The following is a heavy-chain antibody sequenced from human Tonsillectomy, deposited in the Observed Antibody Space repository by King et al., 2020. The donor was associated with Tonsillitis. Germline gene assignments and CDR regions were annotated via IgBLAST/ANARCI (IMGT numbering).Heavy chain of an antibody. CDR2: INPDGSST. CDR3: GRGGLGRAEY. V-gene: IGHV3-74*01. CDR1: GFTFSSYW. Sequence: VQLVESGGGLVQPGGSLRLSCAASGFTFSSYWMHWVRQAPGKGLVWVSRINPDGSSTNYADSVKGRFTISRDNAKNTLYLQMNSLRAEDTAVYYCGRGGLGRAEYWGQGTLVTVSS. D-gene: IGHD3-10*01. J-gene: IGHJ4*02.